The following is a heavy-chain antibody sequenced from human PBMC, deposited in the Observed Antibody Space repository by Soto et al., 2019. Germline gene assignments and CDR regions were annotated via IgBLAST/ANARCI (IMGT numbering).Heavy chain of an antibody. V-gene: IGHV3-23*01. CDR1: GFTFSSYA. CDR2: ISGSGGST. J-gene: IGHJ4*02. Sequence: GGSLRLSCAASGFTFSSYAMSWVRQAPGKGLEWVSAISGSGGSTYYADSVKGRFTISRDNSKNTLYLQMNSLRAEDTAVYYCAKALYYYGSGSLPFDYWGQGTLVTAPQ. CDR3: AKALYYYGSGSLPFDY. D-gene: IGHD3-10*01.